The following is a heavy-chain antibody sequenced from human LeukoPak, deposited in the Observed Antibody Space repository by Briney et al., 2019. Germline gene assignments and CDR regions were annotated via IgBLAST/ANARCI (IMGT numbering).Heavy chain of an antibody. J-gene: IGHJ4*02. D-gene: IGHD4-17*01. CDR1: GFTFSSYA. V-gene: IGHV3-23*01. CDR3: AKDRGPTTVQSVTDY. CDR2: ISGSGDNT. Sequence: PGGSLRLSCAASGFTFSSYAMSWVRQAPGKGLEWVSGISGSGDNTYYADSVKGRFTISRDNSKNTLYVQVNSLGTEDTAAYYCAKDRGPTTVQSVTDYWGQGTLVTVSS.